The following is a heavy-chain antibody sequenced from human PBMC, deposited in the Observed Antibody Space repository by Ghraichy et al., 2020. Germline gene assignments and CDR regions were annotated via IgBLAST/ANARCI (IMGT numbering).Heavy chain of an antibody. D-gene: IGHD2-8*01. CDR3: ARWGCPNAVCPFAF. CDR1: GFSFSYYW. Sequence: GESLNISCAASGFSFSYYWMSWVRQAPGKGLEWVANIKQDGSAKFYVDSVKGRFTISRDNAKNSLYLQMSSLRAEDTAVYYCARWGCPNAVCPFAFWGQGTLVTVSS. CDR2: IKQDGSAK. J-gene: IGHJ4*02. V-gene: IGHV3-7*01.